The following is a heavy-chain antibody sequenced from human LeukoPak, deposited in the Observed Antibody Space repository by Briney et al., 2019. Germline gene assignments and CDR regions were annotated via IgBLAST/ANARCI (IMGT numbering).Heavy chain of an antibody. D-gene: IGHD3-22*01. CDR2: MNPNNAKT. Sequence: ASVKVSCKASGYTFTSYDINWVRQATGQGLEWMGWMNPNNAKTVYAQKFQGRVTMTRNTSISTAYMELSGLRSEDTAVYYCAGSYYDSSGYLHWGQGTLVTVSS. V-gene: IGHV1-8*01. CDR3: AGSYYDSSGYLH. CDR1: GYTFTSYD. J-gene: IGHJ4*02.